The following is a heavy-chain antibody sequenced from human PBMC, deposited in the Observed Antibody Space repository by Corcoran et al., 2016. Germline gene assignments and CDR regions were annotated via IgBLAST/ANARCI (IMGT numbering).Heavy chain of an antibody. CDR2: INPNSGGT. CDR1: GYTFTSYY. D-gene: IGHD6-13*01. CDR3: ARDRSIAAAGTGLDY. J-gene: IGHJ4*02. Sequence: QVQLVQSGAEVKKPGASVKVSCKASGYTFTSYYMHWVRQAPGQGLEWMGWINPNSGGTNYAQKFQGRVTMTRDTSISTAYMELSRLRSDDTAVYYCARDRSIAAAGTGLDYWGQGTLVTVSS. V-gene: IGHV1-2*02.